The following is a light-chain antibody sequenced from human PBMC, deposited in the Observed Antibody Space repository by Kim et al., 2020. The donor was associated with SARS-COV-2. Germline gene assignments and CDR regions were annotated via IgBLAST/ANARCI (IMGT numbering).Light chain of an antibody. Sequence: EIVLTQSPATLSLSPGERATLSCRASQSVGSYLAWYQQKPGQAPRLLIYDASNRATDIPARFSGSGSGTGFTLTISSLEPEDFAVYYCQQRSNWPRTFGQGTKVDIK. V-gene: IGKV3-11*01. J-gene: IGKJ1*01. CDR1: QSVGSY. CDR2: DAS. CDR3: QQRSNWPRT.